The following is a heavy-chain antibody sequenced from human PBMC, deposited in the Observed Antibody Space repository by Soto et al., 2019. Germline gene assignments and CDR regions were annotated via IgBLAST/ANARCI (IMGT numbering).Heavy chain of an antibody. CDR3: ARDRVVVAATHHYYYGMDV. CDR1: GGSISSYY. CDR2: IYTSGST. J-gene: IGHJ6*02. D-gene: IGHD2-15*01. V-gene: IGHV4-4*07. Sequence: SETLSLTCTVSGGSISSYYWSWIRQPAGKGLEWIGRIYTSGSTNYNPSLKSRVTMSVDTSKNQFSLKLSSVTAADMAVYYCARDRVVVAATHHYYYGMDVWGQGTTVTVSS.